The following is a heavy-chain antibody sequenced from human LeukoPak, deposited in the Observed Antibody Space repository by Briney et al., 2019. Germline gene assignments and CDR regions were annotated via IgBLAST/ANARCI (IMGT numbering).Heavy chain of an antibody. V-gene: IGHV3-15*01. D-gene: IGHD3-3*01. CDR2: IKSKTHGGTT. J-gene: IGHJ4*02. Sequence: KTGGSIRLSCAASGFSFSNAWMSWVRQAPGKGLEWVGRIKSKTHGGTTDYAAPVKGRFTISRDDSKDTLYLQMNALKTEDTAVYYCSTDEWSWGQGTLVTVSS. CDR3: STDEWS. CDR1: GFSFSNAW.